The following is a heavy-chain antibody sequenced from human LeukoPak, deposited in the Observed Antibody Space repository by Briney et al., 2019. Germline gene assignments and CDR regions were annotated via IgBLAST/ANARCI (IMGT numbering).Heavy chain of an antibody. Sequence: GRSLRLSCAASGFTFSSYAMHWVRQAPGKGLEWVAVISYDGSNKYYADSAKGRFTISRDNSKNTLYLQMNSLRAEDTAVYYCARDLRHSSTDYWGQGTLVTVSS. CDR3: ARDLRHSSTDY. CDR1: GFTFSSYA. D-gene: IGHD6-19*01. J-gene: IGHJ4*02. V-gene: IGHV3-30*04. CDR2: ISYDGSNK.